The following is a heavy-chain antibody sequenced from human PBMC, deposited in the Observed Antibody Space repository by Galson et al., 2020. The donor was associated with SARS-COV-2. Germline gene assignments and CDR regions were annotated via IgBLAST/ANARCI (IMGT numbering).Heavy chain of an antibody. CDR1: GYTFTGYY. CDR3: ARGISSSWSDAFDI. J-gene: IGHJ3*02. D-gene: IGHD6-13*01. CDR2: INPNSGGT. Sequence: ASVKVSCKASGYTFTGYYMHWVRQAPGQGLEWMGWINPNSGGTNYAQKFQGWVTMTRDTSISTAYMELSRLRSDDTAVYYCARGISSSWSDAFDIWGQGTMVTVSS. V-gene: IGHV1-2*04.